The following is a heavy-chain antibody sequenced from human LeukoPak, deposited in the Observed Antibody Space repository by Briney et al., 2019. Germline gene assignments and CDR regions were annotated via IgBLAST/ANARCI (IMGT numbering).Heavy chain of an antibody. D-gene: IGHD3-9*01. Sequence: SETLSLTCAVYGGSFSGYYWSWIRQPPGKGLEWIGSIYYSGSTYYNPSLKSRVTISVDTSKNQFSLKLSSVTAADTAVYYCARHREGGGFDRTDYYYYMDVWGKGTTVTISS. V-gene: IGHV4-34*01. J-gene: IGHJ6*03. CDR2: IYYSGST. CDR3: ARHREGGGFDRTDYYYYMDV. CDR1: GGSFSGYY.